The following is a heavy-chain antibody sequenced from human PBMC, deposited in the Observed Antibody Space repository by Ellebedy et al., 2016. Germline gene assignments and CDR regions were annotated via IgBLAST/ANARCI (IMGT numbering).Heavy chain of an antibody. Sequence: GGSLRLSCAASGFTFRFFAMSWVRQAPGKGLEWVSGTSGSGDDTYYADSVKGRFTISRDNSKNPLYLQMDRLRVEDTAVYYCASEGATYYDIWSGYKRGDYDYYGMDVWGQGTTVTVSS. D-gene: IGHD3-3*01. CDR2: TSGSGDDT. CDR3: ASEGATYYDIWSGYKRGDYDYYGMDV. J-gene: IGHJ6*02. CDR1: GFTFRFFA. V-gene: IGHV3-23*01.